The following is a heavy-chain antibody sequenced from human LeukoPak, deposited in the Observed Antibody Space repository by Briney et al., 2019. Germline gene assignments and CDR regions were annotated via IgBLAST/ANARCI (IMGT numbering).Heavy chain of an antibody. CDR2: IYTSGST. D-gene: IGHD7-27*01. V-gene: IGHV4-61*02. CDR1: GGSISSGSYY. CDR3: ASRKLRNDY. J-gene: IGHJ4*02. Sequence: SETLSLTCTVSGGSISSGSYYWSWIRQPAGKGLEWIGRIYTSGSTNYNPSLKSRVTISADTSQNQFSLKLSSVTAADTAVYYCASRKLRNDYWGQGTLVTVSS.